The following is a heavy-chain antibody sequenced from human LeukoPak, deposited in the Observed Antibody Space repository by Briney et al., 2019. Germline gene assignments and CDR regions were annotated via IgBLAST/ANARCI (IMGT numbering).Heavy chain of an antibody. Sequence: SETLSLTCTVSGGSISSSSYYWGWIRQPPGKELEWIGSIYYSGSTYYNPSLKSRVTISVDTSKNQFSLKLSSVTAADTAVYYCARHVGGVWSGYYTHWFDPWGQGTLVTVSS. CDR1: GGSISSSSYY. D-gene: IGHD3-3*01. CDR3: ARHVGGVWSGYYTHWFDP. J-gene: IGHJ5*02. V-gene: IGHV4-39*01. CDR2: IYYSGST.